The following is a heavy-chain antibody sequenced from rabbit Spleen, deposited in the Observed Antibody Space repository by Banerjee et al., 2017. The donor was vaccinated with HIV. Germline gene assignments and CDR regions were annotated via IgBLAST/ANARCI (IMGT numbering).Heavy chain of an antibody. CDR1: GFSFSSNW. CDR2: IDTSDGDT. V-gene: IGHV1S45*01. CDR3: ARGGYGGHIYAMGL. J-gene: IGHJ4*01. Sequence: LEESGGGLVKPGGTLTLTCTVSGFSFSSNWICWVRQAPGKGLEWIACIDTSDGDTDYANWPKGRFTISKASSTTVTLKMTSLTAADTATYFCARGGYGGHIYAMGLWGPGTLVTVS. D-gene: IGHD4-2*01.